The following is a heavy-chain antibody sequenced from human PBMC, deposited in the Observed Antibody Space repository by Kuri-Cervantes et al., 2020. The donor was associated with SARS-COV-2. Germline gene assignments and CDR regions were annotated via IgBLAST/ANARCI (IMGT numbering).Heavy chain of an antibody. Sequence: ASVKVSCKASGYTFTSYGISWVRQAPGQGLEWMGWISAYNGNTNYAQKFQGRVTITADKSTSKAYMELSSLRSEDTAVYYCARARNYYYYGMDVWGQGTTVTVSS. CDR1: GYTFTSYG. CDR2: ISAYNGNT. V-gene: IGHV1-18*01. J-gene: IGHJ6*02. CDR3: ARARNYYYYGMDV.